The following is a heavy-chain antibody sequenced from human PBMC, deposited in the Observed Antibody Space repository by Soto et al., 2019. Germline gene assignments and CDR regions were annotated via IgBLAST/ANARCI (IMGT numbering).Heavy chain of an antibody. V-gene: IGHV3-66*01. CDR1: GFSVTASY. CDR3: ARAEVDMPTP. J-gene: IGHJ5*02. Sequence: EMYLVDSGGGLVQPGGSLRLSCAASGFSVTASYMIWVRQAPGKGLEFVSVIWTNGGTLYADSVKGRFILSRDNSMNTVYLQMNSLRVEYTAVYYCARAEVDMPTPWGQGTLVTVSS. D-gene: IGHD2-15*01. CDR2: IWTNGGT.